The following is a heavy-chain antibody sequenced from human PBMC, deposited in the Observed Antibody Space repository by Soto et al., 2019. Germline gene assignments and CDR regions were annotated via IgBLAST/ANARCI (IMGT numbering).Heavy chain of an antibody. D-gene: IGHD3-3*01. CDR2: ISGSSSNM. V-gene: IGHV3-21*01. CDR1: GFTFSSYS. CDR3: AKDPNYDFWSGYSGSGWFGP. Sequence: PGGSLRLSCAASGFTFSSYSMNWVRQTPGKGLEWVPSISGSSSNMYYADSVKGRFTISRDNAKNSLYLQMNSLRAEDTAVYYCAKDPNYDFWSGYSGSGWFGPWGQGTLVTVSS. J-gene: IGHJ5*02.